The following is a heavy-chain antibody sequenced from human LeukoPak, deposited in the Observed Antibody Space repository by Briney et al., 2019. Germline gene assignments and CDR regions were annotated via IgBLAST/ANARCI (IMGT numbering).Heavy chain of an antibody. J-gene: IGHJ1*01. CDR3: ARVTGWLVQE. V-gene: IGHV3-30*02. CDR2: IRYDGSNK. Sequence: GGSLRLSCAASEFTFSSYDMHWVRQAPGKGLEWVAFIRYDGSNKYYADSVKGRFTISRDNSKNTLYLQMNSLRAEDTAVYYCARVTGWLVQEWGQGTLVTVSS. CDR1: EFTFSSYD. D-gene: IGHD6-19*01.